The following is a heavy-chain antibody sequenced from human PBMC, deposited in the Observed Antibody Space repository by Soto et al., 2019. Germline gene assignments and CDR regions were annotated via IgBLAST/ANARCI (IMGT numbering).Heavy chain of an antibody. D-gene: IGHD2-2*01. J-gene: IGHJ6*02. CDR1: GGSFSGYY. V-gene: IGHV4-34*01. CDR3: ARGHKLLFPPRYYYGMDV. CDR2: INHSGST. Sequence: SETLSLTCAVYGGSFSGYYWSWIRQPPGKGLEWIGEINHSGSTNYNPSLKSRVTISVDTSKSQFSLKLSSVTAADTAVYYCARGHKLLFPPRYYYGMDVWGQGTTVTVSS.